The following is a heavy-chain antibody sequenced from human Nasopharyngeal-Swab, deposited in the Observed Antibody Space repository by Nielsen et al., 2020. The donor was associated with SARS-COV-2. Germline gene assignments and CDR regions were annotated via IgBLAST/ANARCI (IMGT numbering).Heavy chain of an antibody. D-gene: IGHD3-9*01. CDR3: ARDGYTYYDILTGYKHFDY. CDR2: ISAYNGNT. Sequence: ASVKVSCKASGYTFTSYGISWVRQAPGQGLEWMGWISAYNGNTNYAQKLQGRVTMTTDTSTSTAYMELRSLRSDDTAVYYCARDGYTYYDILTGYKHFDYWGQGTLATVSS. CDR1: GYTFTSYG. V-gene: IGHV1-18*01. J-gene: IGHJ4*02.